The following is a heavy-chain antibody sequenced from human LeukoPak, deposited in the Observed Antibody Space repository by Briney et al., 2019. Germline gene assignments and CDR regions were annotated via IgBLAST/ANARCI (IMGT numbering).Heavy chain of an antibody. CDR2: INPYSGGT. CDR3: ARLWMSGNWFDP. Sequence: GASVKVSCKASGYTSTDFHIHWVRQSPGQGLEWMGWINPYSGGTNYAQKFQGRVTMTRDTSISTAYMELSRLRSDDTAVYYCARLWMSGNWFDPWGQGTLVTVSS. D-gene: IGHD3-10*01. CDR1: GYTSTDFH. V-gene: IGHV1-2*02. J-gene: IGHJ5*02.